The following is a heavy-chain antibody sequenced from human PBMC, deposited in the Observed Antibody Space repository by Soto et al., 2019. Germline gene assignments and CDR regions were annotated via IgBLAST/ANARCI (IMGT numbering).Heavy chain of an antibody. CDR2: IDADGRRT. J-gene: IGHJ4*02. CDR3: ARDSSWTGYSAQFDY. Sequence: EVQLVEAGGGLVQPGGSPRLSCAASGFTFSTFWMHWVRQAPGKGLVWVSRIDADGRRTSYADSVKGRVTISRDNAKNTLYLQMNSLRAEDTAVYYCARDSSWTGYSAQFDYWGQGILVTVSS. D-gene: IGHD3-9*01. V-gene: IGHV3-74*01. CDR1: GFTFSTFW.